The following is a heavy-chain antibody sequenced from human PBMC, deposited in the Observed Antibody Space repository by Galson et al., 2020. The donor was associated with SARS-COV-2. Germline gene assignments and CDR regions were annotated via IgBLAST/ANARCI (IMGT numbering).Heavy chain of an antibody. D-gene: IGHD3-9*01. V-gene: IGHV6-1*01. CDR3: AKGGGSLTN. J-gene: IGHJ4*02. Sequence: SQTLSLTCAISGDSVSSDTTGWSWIRQSPSRGLEWLGRTYYRSKWFYDYAPSVKSRITINPDTSKNQVSLQLNSVTPEDTAIYYCAKGGGSLTNWGQGTLVTVSS. CDR1: GDSVSSDTTG. CDR2: TYYRSKWFY.